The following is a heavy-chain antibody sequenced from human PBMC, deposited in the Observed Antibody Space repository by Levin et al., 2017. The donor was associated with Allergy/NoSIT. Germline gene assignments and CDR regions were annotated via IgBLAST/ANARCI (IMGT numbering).Heavy chain of an antibody. V-gene: IGHV4-59*08. J-gene: IGHJ6*02. CDR1: GDSISSYY. Sequence: NASETLSLTCTVSGDSISSYYWSWIRQPPGKGLEWLGYLYDSGSTNYNPSLKSRVTISRDTSKNQFSLKVSSVTAADTAVYFCARHLRGDDFKSYYYYGMDVWGQGTTVTVSS. CDR2: LYDSGST. CDR3: ARHLRGDDFKSYYYYGMDV. D-gene: IGHD2-21*02.